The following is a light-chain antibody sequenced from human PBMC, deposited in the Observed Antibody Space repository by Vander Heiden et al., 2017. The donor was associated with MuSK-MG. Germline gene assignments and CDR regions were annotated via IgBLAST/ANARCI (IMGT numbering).Light chain of an antibody. Sequence: YVLTQPPSVSVAPGETARTTRGGDNIVSKSWHWYQKKPGQALVLGIYDDADRPSGIPERFSGSNAGNTATLTISRVEAGDEADYYCQVWDRSGAVVCGGGTKLTVL. J-gene: IGLJ3*02. CDR2: DDA. CDR3: QVWDRSGAVV. V-gene: IGLV3-21*04. CDR1: NIVSKS.